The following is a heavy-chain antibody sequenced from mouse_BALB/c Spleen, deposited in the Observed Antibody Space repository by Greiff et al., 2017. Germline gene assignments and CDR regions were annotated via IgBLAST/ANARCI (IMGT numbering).Heavy chain of an antibody. CDR2: ISYSGST. CDR3: ARGDWEYAMDY. CDR1: GYSITSDYA. J-gene: IGHJ4*01. V-gene: IGHV3-2*02. D-gene: IGHD4-1*01. Sequence: EVKLMESGPGLVKPSQSLSLTCTVTGYSITSDYAWNWIRQFPGNKLEWMGYISYSGSTSYNPSLKSRISITRDTSKNQFFLQLNSVTTEDTATYYCARGDWEYAMDYWGQGTSVTVSS.